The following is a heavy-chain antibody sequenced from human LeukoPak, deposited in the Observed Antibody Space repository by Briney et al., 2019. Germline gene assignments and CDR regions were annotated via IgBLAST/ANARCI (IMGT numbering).Heavy chain of an antibody. CDR2: INHSGST. J-gene: IGHJ4*02. CDR1: GRSFSGYY. D-gene: IGHD2-2*02. Sequence: PSETVSLTCAVYGRSFSGYYWSWLRQPPGKGLEGIGEINHSGSTNYNPSLTSRVTISVDTSKSQFSLKLSSVTAADTAVYYCARGRRYCSSTSCYTQKAYYFDYWGQGTLVTVSS. CDR3: ARGRRYCSSTSCYTQKAYYFDY. V-gene: IGHV4-34*01.